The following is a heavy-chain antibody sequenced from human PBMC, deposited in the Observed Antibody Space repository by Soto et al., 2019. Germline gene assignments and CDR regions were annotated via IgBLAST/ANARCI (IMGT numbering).Heavy chain of an antibody. CDR3: ARGLSYYYDSSGLNNWFDP. D-gene: IGHD3-22*01. V-gene: IGHV4-30-4*01. CDR2: IYYSGST. J-gene: IGHJ5*02. CDR1: GGSISSGDYY. Sequence: ASETLSLTCTVSGGSISSGDYYWSWIRQPPGKGLEWIGYIYYSGSTYYNPSLKSRVTISVDTSKNQFSLKLSSVTAADTAVYYCARGLSYYYDSSGLNNWFDPWGQGTLVTVSS.